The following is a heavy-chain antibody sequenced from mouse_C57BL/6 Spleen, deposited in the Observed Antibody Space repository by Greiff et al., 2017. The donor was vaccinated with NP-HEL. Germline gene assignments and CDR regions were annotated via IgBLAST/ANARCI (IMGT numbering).Heavy chain of an antibody. J-gene: IGHJ1*03. D-gene: IGHD2-4*01. Sequence: QVQLKESGPELVKPGASVKISCKASGYAFSSSWMNWVKQRPGKALEWIGRIYPGDGDTNYNGKFKGKATLTADKSSSTAYMQLSSLTSEDSAVYFCARHDYFWYFDVWGTGTTVTVSS. CDR1: GYAFSSSW. CDR2: IYPGDGDT. CDR3: ARHDYFWYFDV. V-gene: IGHV1-82*01.